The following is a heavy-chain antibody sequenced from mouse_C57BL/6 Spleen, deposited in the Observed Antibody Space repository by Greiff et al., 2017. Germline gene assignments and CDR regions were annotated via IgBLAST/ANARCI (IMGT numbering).Heavy chain of an antibody. Sequence: VQLQQPGAELVRPGSSVKLSCKASGYTFTSYWMHWVKQRPIQGLEWIGNIDPSDSETHYNQKFKDKATLTVDKSSSTAYMQLSSLTSEDSAVYYCAVYDYDDGGFAYWGQGTLVTVSA. CDR3: AVYDYDDGGFAY. CDR2: IDPSDSET. V-gene: IGHV1-52*01. J-gene: IGHJ3*01. CDR1: GYTFTSYW. D-gene: IGHD2-4*01.